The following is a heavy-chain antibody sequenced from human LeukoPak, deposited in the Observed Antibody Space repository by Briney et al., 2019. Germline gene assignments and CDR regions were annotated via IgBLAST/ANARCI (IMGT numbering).Heavy chain of an antibody. D-gene: IGHD3-16*01. CDR2: ISSSGSTI. Sequence: PGGSVRLSRAASGFTFNRYEINWVRQAPGKGREWVSYISSSGSTIYYADSVKGRFAISRDNAKNPLYLQINSLTAQDTAVYSCARGRVYAWFDPWDQGTLVTVSS. CDR3: ARGRVYAWFDP. CDR1: GFTFNRYE. V-gene: IGHV3-48*03. J-gene: IGHJ5*02.